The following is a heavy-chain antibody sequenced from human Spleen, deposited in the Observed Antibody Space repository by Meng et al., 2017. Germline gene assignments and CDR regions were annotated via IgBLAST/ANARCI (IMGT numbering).Heavy chain of an antibody. CDR3: ARNEDISAAGKLFGDY. CDR1: GYTFPDYY. V-gene: IGHV1-2*06. Sequence: ASVKVSCKASGYTFPDYYLHWVRRAPGQGLEWMGRINPNSGGTNYAQKFQGRVTMTRDTSISTAYMELSRLRSDDTAVYYCARNEDISAAGKLFGDYWGHGTLVTVSS. J-gene: IGHJ4*01. D-gene: IGHD6-13*01. CDR2: INPNSGGT.